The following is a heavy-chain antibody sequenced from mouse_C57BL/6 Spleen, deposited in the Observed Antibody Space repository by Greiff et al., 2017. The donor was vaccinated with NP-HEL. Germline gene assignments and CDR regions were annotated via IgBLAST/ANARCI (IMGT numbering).Heavy chain of an antibody. J-gene: IGHJ4*01. Sequence: VKLMESGPGLVAPSQSLSIPCPVSGFSLPSYGVSWVRQPPGKGLEWLGVIWGDGSTNYHSALISRLSISKDNSKSQVFLKLNSLQTDDTATYYCAKSRGKDYYAMDDWGQGTSVTVSS. CDR1: GFSLPSYG. V-gene: IGHV2-3*01. CDR2: IWGDGST. CDR3: AKSRGKDYYAMDD. D-gene: IGHD1-1*01.